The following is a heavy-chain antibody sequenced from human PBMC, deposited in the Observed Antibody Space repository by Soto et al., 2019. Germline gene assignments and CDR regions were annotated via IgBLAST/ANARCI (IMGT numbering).Heavy chain of an antibody. J-gene: IGHJ4*02. Sequence: SETLSLTCTVSGGSISSGGSYWSWIRQHPGKGLEWIGYIYYSGSTYYNPSLKSRVTISVDTSKNQFSLKLSSVTAADTAVYCCARYLPPLDFWSGYFSDDNFDYWGQGTLVTVSS. V-gene: IGHV4-31*03. D-gene: IGHD3-3*01. CDR3: ARYLPPLDFWSGYFSDDNFDY. CDR1: GGSISSGGSY. CDR2: IYYSGST.